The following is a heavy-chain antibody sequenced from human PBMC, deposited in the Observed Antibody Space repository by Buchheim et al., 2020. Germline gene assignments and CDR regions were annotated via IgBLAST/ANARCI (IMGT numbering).Heavy chain of an antibody. V-gene: IGHV4-4*02. CDR1: GGSITSSHW. CDR3: ARDPSSSATFDS. D-gene: IGHD2-2*01. J-gene: IGHJ5*01. Sequence: QVQLQESGPGLVKPSGTLPLTCAVSGGSITSSHWWTWVRQPPGKGLEWIGEIYHTGSTNYRPSLASRVTILVDRSKNQFSLTLRSVTAADTGFYYCARDPSSSATFDSWGQGTL. CDR2: IYHTGST.